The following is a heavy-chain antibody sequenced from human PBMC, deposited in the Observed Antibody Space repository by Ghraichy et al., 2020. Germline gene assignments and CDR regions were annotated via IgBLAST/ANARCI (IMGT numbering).Heavy chain of an antibody. CDR2: INHSGST. Sequence: SETLSLTCAVYGGSFSGYYWSWIRQPPGKGLEWIGEINHSGSTNYNPSLKSRVTISVDTSKNQFSLKLSSVTAADTAVYYCARVRARALAYGMDVWGQGTTVTVSS. CDR1: GGSFSGYY. J-gene: IGHJ6*02. CDR3: ARVRARALAYGMDV. V-gene: IGHV4-34*01. D-gene: IGHD1-26*01.